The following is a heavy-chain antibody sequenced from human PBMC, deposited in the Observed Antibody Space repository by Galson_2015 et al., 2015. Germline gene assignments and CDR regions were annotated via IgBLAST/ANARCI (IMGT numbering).Heavy chain of an antibody. V-gene: IGHV1-18*01. CDR1: GYTFTSYG. D-gene: IGHD4-17*01. CDR3: ARATDYGDYVDAFDI. Sequence: SVKVSCKASGYTFTSYGISWVRQAPGQGLEWMGWISAYNGNTNYAQKLQGRVTMTTDTSTSTAYMELRSLRSDDTAVYYCARATDYGDYVDAFDIWGQGTMVTVSS. CDR2: ISAYNGNT. J-gene: IGHJ3*02.